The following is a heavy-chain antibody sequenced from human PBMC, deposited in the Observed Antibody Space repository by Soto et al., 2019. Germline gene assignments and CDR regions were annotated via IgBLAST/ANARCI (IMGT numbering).Heavy chain of an antibody. D-gene: IGHD1-26*01. J-gene: IGHJ4*02. V-gene: IGHV4-59*01. CDR3: ARGTGATGTLFDY. CDR2: IYYSGST. CDR1: GGSISSYY. Sequence: SETLSLTCTVSGGSISSYYWSWIRQPPGRGLEWIGYIYYSGSTNYNPSLKSRVTISVDTSKNQFSLKLSSVTAADTAVYYCARGTGATGTLFDYWGQGTLVTVSS.